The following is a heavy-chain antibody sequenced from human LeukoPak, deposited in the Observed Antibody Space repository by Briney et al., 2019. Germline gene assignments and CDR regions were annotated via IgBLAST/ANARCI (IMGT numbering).Heavy chain of an antibody. V-gene: IGHV4-34*01. CDR1: GGSFSGYY. D-gene: IGHD1-14*01. CDR3: ATALDRYYYYMDV. J-gene: IGHJ6*03. Sequence: PSETLSLTCAVYGGSFSGYYWSWIRQPPGRGLEWIGEINHSGSTNYNPSLKSRVTISVDTSKNQFSLKLSSVTAADTAVYYCATALDRYYYYMDVWGKGTTVTVSS. CDR2: INHSGST.